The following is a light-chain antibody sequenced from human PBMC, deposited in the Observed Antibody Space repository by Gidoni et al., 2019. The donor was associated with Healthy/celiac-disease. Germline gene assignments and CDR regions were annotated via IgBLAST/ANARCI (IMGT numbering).Light chain of an antibody. Sequence: EIVLTQSPGTLSLSPGERATLSCRASQSVSSSYLAWYQQKPGQAPRFLIYGASSRATVIPDRFSGIGSGTDFTLTISRLEPEDFAVYYCQQYGSSKTFGQGTKVECK. J-gene: IGKJ1*01. CDR2: GAS. CDR1: QSVSSSY. CDR3: QQYGSSKT. V-gene: IGKV3-20*01.